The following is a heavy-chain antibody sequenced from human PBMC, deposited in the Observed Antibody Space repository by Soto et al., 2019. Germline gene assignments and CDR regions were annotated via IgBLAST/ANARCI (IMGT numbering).Heavy chain of an antibody. J-gene: IGHJ4*02. CDR3: AREYYDYIWGSYPTTVRYFDY. CDR1: GGSISSYY. D-gene: IGHD3-16*01. CDR2: IYYSGST. V-gene: IGHV4-59*01. Sequence: PSETLSLTCTVSGGSISSYYWSWIRQPPGKGLEWIGYIYYSGSTNYNPSLKSRVTISVDTSKNQFSLKLSSVTAADTAVYYCAREYYDYIWGSYPTTVRYFDYWGQGTLVTVSS.